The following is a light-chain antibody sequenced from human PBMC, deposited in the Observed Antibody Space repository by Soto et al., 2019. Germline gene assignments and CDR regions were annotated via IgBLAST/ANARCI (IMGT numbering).Light chain of an antibody. J-gene: IGKJ4*01. Sequence: DIQMTQSPSSLSASVGDRVTITCRASQSIRNDLGWYQQKPGKAPKRLIYAASTLQTGVPSRFRGTGSGTQFILTISSLQPEDFATYYCQHHNSYLALTFGGGTKVEIK. CDR2: AAS. V-gene: IGKV1-17*01. CDR3: QHHNSYLALT. CDR1: QSIRND.